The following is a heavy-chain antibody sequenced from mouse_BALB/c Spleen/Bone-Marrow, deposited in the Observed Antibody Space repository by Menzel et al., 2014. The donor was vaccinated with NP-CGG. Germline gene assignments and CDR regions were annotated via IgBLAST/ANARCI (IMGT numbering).Heavy chain of an antibody. CDR3: TSYDCFAY. V-gene: IGHV1-15*01. J-gene: IGHJ3*01. CDR1: GYTFTDYE. CDR2: IDPETGGT. D-gene: IGHD2-12*01. Sequence: QVQLQQSGAELVRPGASVTLSCKASGYTFTDYEMHWVKQTPVHGLEWIGAIDPETGGTAYNQKFKGKATLTADKSSSTAYMELRSLTSEDSAVYYCTSYDCFAYWGQGTLVTVSA.